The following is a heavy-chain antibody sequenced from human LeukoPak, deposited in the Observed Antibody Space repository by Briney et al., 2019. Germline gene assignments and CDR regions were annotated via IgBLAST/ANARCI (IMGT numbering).Heavy chain of an antibody. J-gene: IGHJ6*02. V-gene: IGHV1-8*01. D-gene: IGHD5-12*01. CDR2: MNPKGGNT. CDR3: ARTLTSYSGYDWDYYYGMDV. CDR1: GYTFTGFD. Sequence: ASVKVSCKASGYTFTGFDINWVRQATGKGLEWMGWMNPKGGNTGYAQKFQGRVTMTRNTSISTAYMELSRLRSDDTAVYYCARTLTSYSGYDWDYYYGMDVWGQGTTVTVSS.